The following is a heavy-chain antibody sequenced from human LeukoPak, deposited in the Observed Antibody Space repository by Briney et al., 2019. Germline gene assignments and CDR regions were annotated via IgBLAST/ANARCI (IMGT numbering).Heavy chain of an antibody. CDR1: GCSISSYY. CDR2: IYYSGST. CDR3: ARGFTGYELLDP. J-gene: IGHJ5*02. Sequence: PSETLSLTCTVSGCSISSYYWSWIRQPAGKGLGWIGYIYYSGSTNYNPSLNSRVTISVDTSKNQFSLKLSSVTAADTAVYYCARGFTGYELLDPWGQGTLVSPSS. D-gene: IGHD5-12*01. V-gene: IGHV4-59*01.